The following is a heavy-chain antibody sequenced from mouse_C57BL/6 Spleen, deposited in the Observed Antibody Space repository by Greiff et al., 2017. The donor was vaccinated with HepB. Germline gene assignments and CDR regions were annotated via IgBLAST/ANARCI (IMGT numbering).Heavy chain of an antibody. CDR3: ARGSSGYFDY. D-gene: IGHD3-2*02. J-gene: IGHJ2*01. CDR1: GYTFTSYW. Sequence: LVESGAELVKPGASVKMSCKASGYTFTSYWITWVKQRPGQGLEWIGDIYPGSGSTNYNEKFKSKATLTVDTSSSTAYMQLSSLTSEDSAVYYCARGSSGYFDYWGQGTTLTVSS. CDR2: IYPGSGST. V-gene: IGHV1-55*01.